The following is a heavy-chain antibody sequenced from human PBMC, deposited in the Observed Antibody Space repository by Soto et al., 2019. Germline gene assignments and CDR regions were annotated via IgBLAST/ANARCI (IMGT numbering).Heavy chain of an antibody. CDR2: IYYSGST. V-gene: IGHV4-59*01. J-gene: IGHJ6*02. CDR1: GGSISSYY. CDR3: ARVSNSYDFWSGYFPHYYYGMDV. Sequence: PSETLSLTCTVSGGSISSYYWSWIRQPPGKGLEWIGYIYYSGSTNYNPSLKSRVTISVDTSKNQFSLKLSSVTAADTAVYYCARVSNSYDFWSGYFPHYYYGMDVWGQGTTVTVSS. D-gene: IGHD3-3*01.